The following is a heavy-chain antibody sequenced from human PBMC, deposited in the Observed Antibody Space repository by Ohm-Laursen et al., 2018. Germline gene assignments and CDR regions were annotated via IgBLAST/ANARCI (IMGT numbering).Heavy chain of an antibody. V-gene: IGHV1-18*01. J-gene: IGHJ3*02. CDR3: ARISRVSDAVDI. Sequence: ASVKVSCKASGYTFTSYGISWVRQAPGQGLEWMGWISAYNGNTNYAQKFQARVTMTRDTSISTAYMELSRVRSDDTAVYYCARISRVSDAVDIWGQGTMVTVSS. CDR1: GYTFTSYG. CDR2: ISAYNGNT.